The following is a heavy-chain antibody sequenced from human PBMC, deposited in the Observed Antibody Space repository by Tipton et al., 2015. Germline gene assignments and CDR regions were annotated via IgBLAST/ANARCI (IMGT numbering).Heavy chain of an antibody. CDR1: GGTFSTYA. CDR2: IIPIFGTA. V-gene: IGHV1-69*01. J-gene: IGHJ4*02. CDR3: ACQDYDSLTRDYQTVDY. D-gene: IGHD3-9*01. Sequence: QLVQSGAEVKKPGSSVKVSCKASGGTFSTYAISWVRQAPGQGLEWMGGIIPIFGTANYAQKFQGRVTITADESTSTAYMELSSLRSEDTAVYYCACQDYDSLTRDYQTVDYWGQGTLVIVSS.